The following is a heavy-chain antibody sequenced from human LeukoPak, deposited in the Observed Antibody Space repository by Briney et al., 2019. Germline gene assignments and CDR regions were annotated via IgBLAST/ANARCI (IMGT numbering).Heavy chain of an antibody. D-gene: IGHD4-23*01. J-gene: IGHJ3*02. CDR1: GFTFSSNY. V-gene: IGHV3-53*01. CDR3: ASSTTVVIIDAFDI. Sequence: GGSLRLSCAASGFTFSSNYMSWVRQAPGKGLEWVSVIYSGGSTYYADSVKGRFTISRDNSKNTLYLQMNSLRAEDTAVYYCASSTTVVIIDAFDIWGQGTMVTVSS. CDR2: IYSGGST.